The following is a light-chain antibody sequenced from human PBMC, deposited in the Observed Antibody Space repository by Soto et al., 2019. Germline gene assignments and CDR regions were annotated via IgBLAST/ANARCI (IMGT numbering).Light chain of an antibody. CDR2: SNN. J-gene: IGLJ2*01. Sequence: QSVLTQAPSASGTPGQRVTISCSGSSSNIGSNTVSWYQQVPGTAPKLLIYSNNQRPSGVPDRFSGSKSGTSASLAIGGLQSEDEADYYCAAWDGSLNGWVFGVGTKLTVL. CDR3: AAWDGSLNGWV. CDR1: SSNIGSNT. V-gene: IGLV1-44*01.